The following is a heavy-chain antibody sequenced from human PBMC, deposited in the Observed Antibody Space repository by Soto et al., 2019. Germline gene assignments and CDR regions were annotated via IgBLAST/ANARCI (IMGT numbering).Heavy chain of an antibody. Sequence: QVQLQQWGAGLLKPSETLSLTCVVYGGSFSGYYWSWIRQSPGKGLEWMGGINHRGSTNYNPSIASRVTISVDTSKNQFSLKLPYVTAEDTAMYYCARDGFCTSTTCRVGNWFDPWGQGTLVTVSS. CDR2: INHRGST. V-gene: IGHV4-34*01. J-gene: IGHJ5*02. CDR3: ARDGFCTSTTCRVGNWFDP. CDR1: GGSFSGYY. D-gene: IGHD2-2*01.